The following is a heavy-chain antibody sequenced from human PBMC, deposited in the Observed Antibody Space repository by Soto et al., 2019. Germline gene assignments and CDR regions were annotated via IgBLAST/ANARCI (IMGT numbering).Heavy chain of an antibody. D-gene: IGHD3-22*01. J-gene: IGHJ6*02. V-gene: IGHV3-30*18. CDR1: GFTFSSYG. CDR3: AKSYYYDSSGYYQPGSRNYYYYGMDV. CDR2: ISYDGSNK. Sequence: PGGSLRLSCAASGFTFSSYGMHWVRQAPGKGLEWVAVISYDGSNKYYADSVKGRFTISRDNSKNTLYLQMNSLRAEDTAVYYRAKSYYYDSSGYYQPGSRNYYYYGMDVWGQGTTVTVSS.